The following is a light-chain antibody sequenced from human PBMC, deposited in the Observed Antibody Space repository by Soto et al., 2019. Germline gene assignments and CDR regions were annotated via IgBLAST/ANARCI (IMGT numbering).Light chain of an antibody. V-gene: IGKV3-20*01. CDR3: QQYGNSPYT. J-gene: IGKJ2*01. Sequence: EIVLTQSPGTLSLSPGERATLSCRASQSVSSSLAWYQQKPGQAPRLLIYGAASRATGIPDRFSGSGSGTDFTLTISRLEPEDFAVYFCQQYGNSPYTFGQGTKVDIK. CDR1: QSVSSS. CDR2: GAA.